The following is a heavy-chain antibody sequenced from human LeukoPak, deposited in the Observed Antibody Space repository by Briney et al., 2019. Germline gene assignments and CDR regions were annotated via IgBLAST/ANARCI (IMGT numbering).Heavy chain of an antibody. D-gene: IGHD3-10*01. Sequence: SETLSLTCAVYGGSFSGYYWSWIRQPPGKGLEWIGEINHSGSTNYNPSLKSRVTISVDTSENQFSLKLSSVTAADTAVYYCARGRGRYYGSGSYYTYWGQGTLVTVSS. CDR1: GGSFSGYY. V-gene: IGHV4-34*01. J-gene: IGHJ4*02. CDR2: INHSGST. CDR3: ARGRGRYYGSGSYYTY.